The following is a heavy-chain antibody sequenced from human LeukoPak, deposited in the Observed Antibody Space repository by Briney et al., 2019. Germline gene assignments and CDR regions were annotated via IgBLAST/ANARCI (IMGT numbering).Heavy chain of an antibody. CDR2: IRYDGSNK. CDR3: AKFGGANAILAGY. Sequence: PGGSLRLSCAASGFTFSSYGMHWVRQAPGKGLEWVAFIRYDGSNKYYADSVKGRFTISRDNSKNTLYLQMNSLRAEDTAVYYCAKFGGANAILAGYWGQGTLVSVSS. CDR1: GFTFSSYG. J-gene: IGHJ4*02. D-gene: IGHD2-21*01. V-gene: IGHV3-30*02.